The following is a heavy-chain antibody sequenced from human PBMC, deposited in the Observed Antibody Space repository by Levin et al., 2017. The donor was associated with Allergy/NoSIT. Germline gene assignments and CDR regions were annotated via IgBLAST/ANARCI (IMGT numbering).Heavy chain of an antibody. CDR3: ATAGGAARNDN. J-gene: IGHJ4*02. D-gene: IGHD3-16*01. Sequence: GGSLRLSCAASGFSFGSHWMTWVRQAPGKGLEWVANIKEDGSEIYYVDSVRGRFTISRDNAKDSLFLQMNSLRGEDTAVYYCATAGGAARNDNWGQGTLVTVAS. CDR2: IKEDGSEI. V-gene: IGHV3-7*01. CDR1: GFSFGSHW.